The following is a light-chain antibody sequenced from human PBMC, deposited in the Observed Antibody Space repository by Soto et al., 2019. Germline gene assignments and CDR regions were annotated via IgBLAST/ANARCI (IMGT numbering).Light chain of an antibody. J-gene: IGKJ1*01. CDR1: QSVSSN. V-gene: IGKV3-15*01. Sequence: EIVMTQSPATLSLSPGERATLSCRASQSVSSNLAWYQQKPGQAPRLLIYGASTRSTGIPARFSCSGSGTEFTLTISSLQSEDFEVYYCQQYNNWPPWTFGQGTKVEIK. CDR3: QQYNNWPPWT. CDR2: GAS.